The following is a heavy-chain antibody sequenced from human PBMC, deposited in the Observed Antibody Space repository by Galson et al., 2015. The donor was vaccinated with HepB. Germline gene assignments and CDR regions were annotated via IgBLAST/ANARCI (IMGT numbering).Heavy chain of an antibody. V-gene: IGHV3-23*01. Sequence: SLRLSCAASGFTFSSYAMSWVRQAPGKGLEWVSAISGSGGSTYYADSVKGRFTISRDNSKNTLYLQMNSLRAEDTAVYYCAKEVVPAAVSVALGMDVWGQGTTVTVSS. J-gene: IGHJ6*02. CDR1: GFTFSSYA. CDR3: AKEVVPAAVSVALGMDV. CDR2: ISGSGGST. D-gene: IGHD2-2*01.